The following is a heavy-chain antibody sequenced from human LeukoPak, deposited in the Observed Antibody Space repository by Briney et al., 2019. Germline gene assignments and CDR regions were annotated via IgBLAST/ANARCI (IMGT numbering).Heavy chain of an antibody. CDR3: ARAAYYPQIHYMDV. Sequence: PSETLSCTSAVSGGSISSGGYSRRWTRQPPGRGLEWTGYIDYSGSTYYNPSTKSRVTMSVDTSKNQFSLKLSSVTAADTAVYYCARAAYYPQIHYMDVWGKGTTVTISS. J-gene: IGHJ6*03. CDR1: GGSISSGGYS. V-gene: IGHV4-30-4*07. CDR2: IDYSGST. D-gene: IGHD3-10*01.